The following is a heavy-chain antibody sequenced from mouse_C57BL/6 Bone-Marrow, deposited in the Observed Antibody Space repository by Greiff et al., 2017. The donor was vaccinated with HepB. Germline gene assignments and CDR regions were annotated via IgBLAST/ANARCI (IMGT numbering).Heavy chain of an antibody. CDR3: TSYDVRFAD. CDR2: IDPENGDT. J-gene: IGHJ3*01. CDR1: GFNIKDDY. V-gene: IGHV14-4*01. Sequence: EVQLQQSGAELVRPGASVKLSCTASGFNIKDDYMHWVKQRPEQGLEWIGWIDPENGDTEYASKFQGKATITADTSSNTAYLQLSSLTSEDTAVYYCTSYDVRFADWGQGTLVTVSA. D-gene: IGHD2-12*01.